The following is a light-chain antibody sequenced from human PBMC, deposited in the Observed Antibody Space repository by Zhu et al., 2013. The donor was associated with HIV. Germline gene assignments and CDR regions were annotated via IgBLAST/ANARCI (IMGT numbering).Light chain of an antibody. CDR2: WAS. Sequence: DIVMTQSPDSLAVSLGERATINCKSSQSVLYSSNNKNYLAWYQQKPGQPPKLLIYWASTRESGVPDRFSGSGSGTDFTLTISSLQPEDAATYYCQQLNSYPIFAFGPGTKVNIK. CDR1: QSVLYSSNNKNY. V-gene: IGKV4-1*01. CDR3: QQLNSYPIFA. J-gene: IGKJ3*01.